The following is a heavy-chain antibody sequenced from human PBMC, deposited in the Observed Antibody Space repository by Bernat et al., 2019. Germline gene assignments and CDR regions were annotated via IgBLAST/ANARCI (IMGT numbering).Heavy chain of an antibody. Sequence: QVQLVQSGAEVKKPGASVKVSCKASGYTFTRYGISWVRQAPGQGLEWMGWISTYNGNTDYAQKFQDRVTMTTDTSTSTAYMELMSLRSDDTAVYYCARTNQHHHILTGYYRNFDYWGQGTLVTVSS. V-gene: IGHV1-18*01. CDR3: ARTNQHHHILTGYYRNFDY. J-gene: IGHJ4*02. CDR1: GYTFTRYG. D-gene: IGHD3-9*01. CDR2: ISTYNGNT.